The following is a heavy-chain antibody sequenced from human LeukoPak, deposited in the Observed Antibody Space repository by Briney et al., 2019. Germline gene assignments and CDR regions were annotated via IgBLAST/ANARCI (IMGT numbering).Heavy chain of an antibody. Sequence: GGSLRLSCAASRFTFSSYEMNWVRQAPGKGLEWVSFISYSGTSIYYADSVKGRFTISRDNAKNSLFLQMNSLRAEDTAVYYCARAEARYFDYWGQGTLVIVSS. V-gene: IGHV3-48*03. D-gene: IGHD1-14*01. J-gene: IGHJ4*02. CDR1: RFTFSSYE. CDR3: ARAEARYFDY. CDR2: ISYSGTSI.